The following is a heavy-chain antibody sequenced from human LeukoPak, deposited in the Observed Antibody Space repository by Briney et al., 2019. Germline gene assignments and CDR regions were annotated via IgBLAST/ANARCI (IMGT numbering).Heavy chain of an antibody. D-gene: IGHD3-22*01. CDR3: ARGLHYDSSGYYR. J-gene: IGHJ4*02. CDR2: INPNSGGT. Sequence: ASVKVSCKASGYTFTGYYMHWVRRAPGQGLEWMGWINPNSGGTNYAQKFQGRVTMTRDTSISTAYMELSRLRSDDTAVYYCARGLHYDSSGYYRWGQGTLVTVSS. CDR1: GYTFTGYY. V-gene: IGHV1-2*02.